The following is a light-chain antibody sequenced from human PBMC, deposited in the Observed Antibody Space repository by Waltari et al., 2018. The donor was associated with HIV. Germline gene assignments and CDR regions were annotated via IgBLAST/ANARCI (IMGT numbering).Light chain of an antibody. CDR2: STS. CDR3: VLFMGNGIWV. V-gene: IGLV8-61*01. J-gene: IGLJ3*02. CDR1: SGSVSTSYY. Sequence: QTVVTQEPSFSVSPGGTVTLTCGLSSGSVSTSYYPSWYQQTPGQAPRTRIYSTSTGASGGPDHFSGSILGNKAALTITGAQADDESDYYCVLFMGNGIWVFGGGTKLTLL.